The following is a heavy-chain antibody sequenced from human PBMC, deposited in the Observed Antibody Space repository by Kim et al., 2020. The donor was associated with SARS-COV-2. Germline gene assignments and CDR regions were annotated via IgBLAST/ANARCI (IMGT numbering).Heavy chain of an antibody. V-gene: IGHV4-30-2*01. CDR2: IYHSGST. J-gene: IGHJ3*02. CDR1: GGSISSGGYS. D-gene: IGHD6-13*01. Sequence: SETLSLTCAVSGGSISSGGYSWSWIRQPPGKGLEWIGYIYHSGSTYYNPSLKSRVTISVDRSKNQFSLKLSSVTAADTAVYYCARGQQLLSDAFDIWGQGPMVTVSS. CDR3: ARGQQLLSDAFDI.